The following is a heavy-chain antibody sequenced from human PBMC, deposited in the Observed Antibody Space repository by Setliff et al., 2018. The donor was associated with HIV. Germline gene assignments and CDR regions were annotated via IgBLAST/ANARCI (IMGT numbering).Heavy chain of an antibody. J-gene: IGHJ3*01. CDR2: MTSRHDGGTT. V-gene: IGHV3-15*01. CDR3: VTDDKVAFDV. CDR1: GFTASGFTFSSAW. Sequence: PGGFLRLSCAASGFTASGFTFSSAWMTWVRQCPGKGLEWLGRMTSRHDGGTTDYAAPVKGRFTFSRDDSTNTLYLQMNNLKIEDTAVYYCVTDDKVAFDVWGRGTMVTVSS.